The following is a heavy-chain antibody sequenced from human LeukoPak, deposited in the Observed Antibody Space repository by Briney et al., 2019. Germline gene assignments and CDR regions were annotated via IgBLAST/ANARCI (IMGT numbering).Heavy chain of an antibody. Sequence: ASVKVSCKASGYTFTSYYMHWVRQAPGQGLEWMGIINPSGGSTSYAQKFQGRVTMTRDTSTSTVYMELSSLRSEDAAVYYCARVAVTTGGFDPWGQGTLVTVSS. J-gene: IGHJ5*02. V-gene: IGHV1-46*01. CDR3: ARVAVTTGGFDP. D-gene: IGHD4-17*01. CDR1: GYTFTSYY. CDR2: INPSGGST.